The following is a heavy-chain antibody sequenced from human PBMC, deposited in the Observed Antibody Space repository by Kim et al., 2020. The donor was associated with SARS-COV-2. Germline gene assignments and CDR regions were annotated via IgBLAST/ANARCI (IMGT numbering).Heavy chain of an antibody. V-gene: IGHV1-18*04. D-gene: IGHD2-2*01. CDR3: AREPPGYCSSTSCYTPYYYYYYGMDV. CDR1: GYTFTSYG. CDR2: ISAYNGNT. Sequence: ASVKVSCKASGYTFTSYGISWVRQAPGQGLEWMGWISAYNGNTNYAQKLQGRVTMTTDTSTSTAYMELRSLRSDDTAVYYCAREPPGYCSSTSCYTPYYYYYYGMDVWGQGTTVTVSS. J-gene: IGHJ6*02.